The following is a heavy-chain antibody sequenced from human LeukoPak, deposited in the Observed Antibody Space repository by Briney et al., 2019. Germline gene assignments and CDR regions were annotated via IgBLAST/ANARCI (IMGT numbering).Heavy chain of an antibody. D-gene: IGHD1-7*01. CDR3: AKTGTTGPGYYYGMDV. J-gene: IGHJ6*02. Sequence: GGSLRLSCAASGFTFSSYAMSWVRQAPGKGLEWVSAISGSGGSTYYADSVKGRFTISRDNSKNTLYLQMNSLRAEDTAVYYCAKTGTTGPGYYYGMDVWGQGTTVTVSS. CDR1: GFTFSSYA. V-gene: IGHV3-23*01. CDR2: ISGSGGST.